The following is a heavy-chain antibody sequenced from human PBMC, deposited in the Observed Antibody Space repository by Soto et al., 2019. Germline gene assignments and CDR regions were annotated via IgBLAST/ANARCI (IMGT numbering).Heavy chain of an antibody. Sequence: LSLTCSVSGGSINTYYWSWVRQPPGKGLEWIGFISYSGTTNFNPSLKSRVTMSIDTSKKQFSMKLNSVTPADTAVYYCARDHRYCSSTSCPGGMDVWGQGTTVTVSS. CDR1: GGSINTYY. V-gene: IGHV4-59*01. D-gene: IGHD2-2*01. J-gene: IGHJ6*02. CDR3: ARDHRYCSSTSCPGGMDV. CDR2: ISYSGTT.